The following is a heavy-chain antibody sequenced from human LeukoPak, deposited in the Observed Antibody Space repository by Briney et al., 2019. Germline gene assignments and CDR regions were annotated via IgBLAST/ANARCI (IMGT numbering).Heavy chain of an antibody. CDR3: AEKHYDSSGFNWFDP. Sequence: SETLSLTCTVSGGSISSSSYYWGWIRQPPGKGLEWIGSIYYSGSTYYNPSLKSRVTISVDTSKNQFSLKLSSVTAADTAVYYCAEKHYDSSGFNWFDPWGQGTLVTVSS. CDR1: GGSISSSSYY. CDR2: IYYSGST. J-gene: IGHJ5*02. V-gene: IGHV4-39*07. D-gene: IGHD3-22*01.